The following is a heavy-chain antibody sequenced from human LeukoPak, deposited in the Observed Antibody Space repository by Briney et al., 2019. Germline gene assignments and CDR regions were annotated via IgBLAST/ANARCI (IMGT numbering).Heavy chain of an antibody. V-gene: IGHV3-21*01. Sequence: GGSLRLSCAASGFTFSSYSMNWVRQAPGKGLEWVSSISSSSSYIYYADSVKGRFTISRDNSKNTLYLQMNSLRAEDTAVYYCAKDRYRVVPAAKERYFDYWGQGTLVTVSS. CDR3: AKDRYRVVPAAKERYFDY. CDR2: ISSSSSYI. J-gene: IGHJ4*02. CDR1: GFTFSSYS. D-gene: IGHD2-2*01.